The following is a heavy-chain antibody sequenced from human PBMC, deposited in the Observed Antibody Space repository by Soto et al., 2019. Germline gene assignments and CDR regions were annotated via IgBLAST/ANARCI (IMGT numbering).Heavy chain of an antibody. CDR1: GFTFSSYS. CDR3: ARREFTYYYYYMDV. Sequence: GGSLRLSCAASGFTFSSYSMNWVRQAPGKGLEWVSYISSSSSTIYYADSVKGRFTISRDNAKNSLYLQMNSLRAEDTAVYYCARREFTYYYYYMDVWGKGTTVTVSS. V-gene: IGHV3-48*01. J-gene: IGHJ6*03. CDR2: ISSSSSTI.